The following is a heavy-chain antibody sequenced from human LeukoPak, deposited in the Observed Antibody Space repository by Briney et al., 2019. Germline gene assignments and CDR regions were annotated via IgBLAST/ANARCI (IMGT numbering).Heavy chain of an antibody. D-gene: IGHD2-15*01. V-gene: IGHV1-69*04. Sequence: SVKISCKASGGTFSSYAISWVRQAPGQGLEWMGRIIPILGIANYAQKFQGRVTITADKSTSTAYMELSSLRSEDTAVYYCARELVGGHGRFDYWGQGTLVTVPS. CDR1: GGTFSSYA. CDR2: IIPILGIA. J-gene: IGHJ4*02. CDR3: ARELVGGHGRFDY.